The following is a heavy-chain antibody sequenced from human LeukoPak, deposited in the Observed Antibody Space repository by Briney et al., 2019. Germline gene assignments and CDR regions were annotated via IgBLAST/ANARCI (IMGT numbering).Heavy chain of an antibody. CDR3: ARGLITPRNFVVVPAAIGYYMDV. J-gene: IGHJ6*03. CDR2: IIPIFGTA. CDR1: GGTFSSYA. V-gene: IGHV1-69*05. Sequence: ASVKVSCKASGGTFSSYAISWVRQAPGQGLERMGGIIPIFGTANYAQKFQGRVTITTDESTSTAYMELSSLRSEDTAVYYCARGLITPRNFVVVPAAIGYYMDVWGKGTTVTVSS. D-gene: IGHD2-2*01.